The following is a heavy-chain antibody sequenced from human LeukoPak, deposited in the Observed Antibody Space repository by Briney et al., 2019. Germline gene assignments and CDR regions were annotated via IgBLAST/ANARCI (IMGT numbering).Heavy chain of an antibody. J-gene: IGHJ4*02. V-gene: IGHV4-34*01. CDR3: ARGRSYYDSSGYYYHDY. Sequence: SETLCLTCAVYGGSLSGYYWSWIRQPPGKGLEWIGEINHSGSTNYNTSIKSRVTISVDTSKNQFSLKLSSVTAADTAVYYCARGRSYYDSSGYYYHDYWGQGTLVTVSS. CDR1: GGSLSGYY. CDR2: INHSGST. D-gene: IGHD3-22*01.